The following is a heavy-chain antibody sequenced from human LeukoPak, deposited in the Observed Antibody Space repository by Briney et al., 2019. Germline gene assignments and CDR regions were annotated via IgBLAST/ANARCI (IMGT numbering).Heavy chain of an antibody. CDR1: GFTFSSYA. CDR2: ISSSSSYI. J-gene: IGHJ6*03. Sequence: GGSLRLSCAASGFTFSSYAMSWVRQAPGKGLEWVSSISSSSSYIYYADSVKGRFTISRDNAKNSLYLQMNSLRAEDTAVYYCARGRRGSSWLLYYYYMDVWGKGTTVTVSS. V-gene: IGHV3-21*04. CDR3: ARGRRGSSWLLYYYYMDV. D-gene: IGHD6-13*01.